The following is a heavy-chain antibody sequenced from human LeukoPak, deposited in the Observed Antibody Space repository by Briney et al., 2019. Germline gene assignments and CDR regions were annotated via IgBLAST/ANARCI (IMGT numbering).Heavy chain of an antibody. D-gene: IGHD3-22*01. CDR1: VYTFTCYY. Sequence: GASVTVSFKASVYTFTCYYMHWVRPAPGQGLGWMGWINPNSGGTNYAQKFQGRVTMTRDTSISTAYMELNRLRSDDTAVYYCARSERYYYDSSGSDYFDYWGQGTLVTVSS. CDR2: INPNSGGT. V-gene: IGHV1-2*02. CDR3: ARSERYYYDSSGSDYFDY. J-gene: IGHJ4*02.